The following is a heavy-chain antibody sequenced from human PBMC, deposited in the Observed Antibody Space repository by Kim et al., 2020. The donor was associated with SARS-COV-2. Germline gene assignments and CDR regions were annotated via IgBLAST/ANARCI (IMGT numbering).Heavy chain of an antibody. CDR1: GFTFSSYS. CDR2: ISSSSSYI. J-gene: IGHJ6*02. CDR3: ARDYSSSGWYGSEYYGMDV. Sequence: GGSLRLSCAASGFTFSSYSMNWVRQAPGKGLEWVSSISSSSSYIYYADSVKGRFTISRDNAKNSLYLQMNSLRAEDTAVYYCARDYSSSGWYGSEYYGMDVWGQGTTVTVSS. V-gene: IGHV3-21*01. D-gene: IGHD6-19*01.